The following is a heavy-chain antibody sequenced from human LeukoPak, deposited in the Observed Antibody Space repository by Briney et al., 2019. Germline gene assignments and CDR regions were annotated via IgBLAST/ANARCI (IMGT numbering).Heavy chain of an antibody. V-gene: IGHV3-53*04. CDR1: GFTVSSNY. J-gene: IGHJ4*02. CDR3: ARLKYQLIFDY. D-gene: IGHD2-2*01. Sequence: PGGSLRLSCAASGFTVSSNYISWVRQVPGKGLEWVSVIYSGGRTYYADSVEGRFTISRHSSKNTVYLQMHSLRVEDTAVYYCARLKYQLIFDYWGQGTLVTVSS. CDR2: IYSGGRT.